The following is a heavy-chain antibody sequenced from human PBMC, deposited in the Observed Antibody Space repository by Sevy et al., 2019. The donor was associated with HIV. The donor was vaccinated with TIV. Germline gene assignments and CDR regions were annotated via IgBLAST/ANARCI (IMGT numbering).Heavy chain of an antibody. CDR2: ISGSGDNT. CDR1: GFTFSNYA. D-gene: IGHD5-18*01. J-gene: IGHJ4*02. Sequence: GGSLRLSCGASGFTFSNYAMSWVRQAPGKGLEWASSISGSGDNTYNADSVKGRFTVSRDNSKNTLYLQMNSLRAEDTAVYYCAKDSGDDNYGLFDYWGQGTLVTVSS. V-gene: IGHV3-23*01. CDR3: AKDSGDDNYGLFDY.